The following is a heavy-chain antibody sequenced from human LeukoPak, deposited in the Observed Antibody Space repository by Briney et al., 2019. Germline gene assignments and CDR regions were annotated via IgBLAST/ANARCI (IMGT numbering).Heavy chain of an antibody. CDR1: GFTFSSYE. V-gene: IGHV3-48*03. Sequence: SGGSLRLSCVASGFTFSSYEMNWVRQAPGKGLEWVSYISSSGSTIYYADSVKGRFTISRDNAKNSLYLQMNSLRAEDTAAYYCARDQSGWYCDYWGQGTLVTVSS. J-gene: IGHJ4*02. D-gene: IGHD6-19*01. CDR2: ISSSGSTI. CDR3: ARDQSGWYCDY.